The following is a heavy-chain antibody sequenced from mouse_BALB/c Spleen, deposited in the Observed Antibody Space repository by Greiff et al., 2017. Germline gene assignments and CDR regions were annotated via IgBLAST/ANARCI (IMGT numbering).Heavy chain of an antibody. V-gene: IGHV3-6*02. D-gene: IGHD2-3*01. Sequence: EVKLMESGPGLVKPSQSLSLTCSVTGYSITSGYYWNWIRQFPGNKLEWMGYISYDGSNNYNPSLKNRISITRDTSKNQFFLKLNSVTTEDTATYYCSRGGGYYPYAMDYWGQGTSVTVSS. CDR1: GYSITSGYY. J-gene: IGHJ4*01. CDR2: ISYDGSN. CDR3: SRGGGYYPYAMDY.